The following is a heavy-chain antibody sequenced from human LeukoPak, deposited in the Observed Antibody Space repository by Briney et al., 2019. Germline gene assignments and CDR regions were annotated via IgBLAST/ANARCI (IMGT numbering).Heavy chain of an antibody. D-gene: IGHD3-22*01. CDR3: ARRRYYDGSGLE. CDR1: GDSFSRSDSY. V-gene: IGHV4-39*01. Sequence: SETLSLTCSVSGDSFSRSDSYWDWIRQPPGKGLEWIGTIYYSGRTYSSPSLKSRVTMSVDPSNNQFSLNLRSVTAADTAVYYCARRRYYDGSGLEWGQGALLSVSS. CDR2: IYYSGRT. J-gene: IGHJ1*01.